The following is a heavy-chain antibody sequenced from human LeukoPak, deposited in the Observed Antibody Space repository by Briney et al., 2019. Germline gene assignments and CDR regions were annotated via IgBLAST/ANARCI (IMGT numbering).Heavy chain of an antibody. CDR2: INHSGST. J-gene: IGHJ4*02. V-gene: IGHV4-34*01. CDR3: ARDSSSWYRSYFDY. CDR1: GGSFSGYY. D-gene: IGHD6-13*01. Sequence: SETLSLTCAVYGGSFSGYYWSWIRQPPGKGLEWVGEINHSGSTNYNPSLKSRVTISVDTSKNQFSLKLSSVTAADTAVYYCARDSSSWYRSYFDYWGQGTLVTVSS.